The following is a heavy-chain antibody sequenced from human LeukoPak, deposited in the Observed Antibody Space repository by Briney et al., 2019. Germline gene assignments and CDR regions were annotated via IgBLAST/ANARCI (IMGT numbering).Heavy chain of an antibody. D-gene: IGHD2-15*01. CDR1: GISVSNNY. V-gene: IGHV3-66*01. CDR2: IYSGGST. Sequence: GGSLRRSCAASGISVSNNYMSWVRQAPGKGLEWVSVIYSGGSTFYADSVKGRFTISRDNSKNTLYLQMNSLRAEDTAVYYCASDSYSPEDFQHWGQGTLVTVSS. CDR3: ASDSYSPEDFQH. J-gene: IGHJ1*01.